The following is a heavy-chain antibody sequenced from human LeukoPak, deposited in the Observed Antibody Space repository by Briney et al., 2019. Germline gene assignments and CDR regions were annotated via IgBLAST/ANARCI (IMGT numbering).Heavy chain of an antibody. D-gene: IGHD2/OR15-2a*01. V-gene: IGHV4-39*01. CDR1: GGSINSNSFY. Sequence: SETLSLTCSVSGGSINSNSFYWVWIRQPPGKGLEWIGSVFYGGSSFYNPSLKSRVTISADSSKTQFSLKLTSVTAADTAIYYCARHVISETFSDSYSGMDVWGQGTTVTVSS. CDR2: VFYGGSS. J-gene: IGHJ6*02. CDR3: ARHVISETFSDSYSGMDV.